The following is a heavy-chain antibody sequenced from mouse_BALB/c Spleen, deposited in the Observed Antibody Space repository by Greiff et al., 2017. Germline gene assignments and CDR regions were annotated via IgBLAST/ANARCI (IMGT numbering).Heavy chain of an antibody. Sequence: VQLQESGAELARPGASVKMSCKASGYTFTSYTMHWVKQRPGQGLEWIGYINPSSGYTNYNQKFKDKATLTADKSSSTAYMQLSSLTSEDSAVYYCATTMITTYYFDYWGQGTTLTVSS. J-gene: IGHJ2*01. V-gene: IGHV1-4*01. D-gene: IGHD2-4*01. CDR3: ATTMITTYYFDY. CDR2: INPSSGYT. CDR1: GYTFTSYT.